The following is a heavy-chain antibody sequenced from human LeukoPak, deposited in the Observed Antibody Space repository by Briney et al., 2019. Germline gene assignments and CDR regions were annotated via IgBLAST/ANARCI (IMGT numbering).Heavy chain of an antibody. D-gene: IGHD2-2*01. CDR3: ARDLCSSTSCYEGFDP. Sequence: ASVKVSCKASGGTFCSYAISWVRQAPGQGLEWMGGIIPIFGTANYAQKFQGRVTITADESTSTAYMELSSLRSEDTAVYYCARDLCSSTSCYEGFDPWGQGTLVTVSS. V-gene: IGHV1-69*13. J-gene: IGHJ5*02. CDR1: GGTFCSYA. CDR2: IIPIFGTA.